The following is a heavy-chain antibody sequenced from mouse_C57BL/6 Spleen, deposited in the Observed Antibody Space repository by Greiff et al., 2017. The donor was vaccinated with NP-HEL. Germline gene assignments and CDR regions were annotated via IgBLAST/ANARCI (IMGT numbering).Heavy chain of an antibody. V-gene: IGHV6-3*01. CDR1: GYTFSNYW. J-gene: IGHJ1*03. CDR2: IRLKSDNYAT. D-gene: IGHD1-1*01. Sequence: EVKVEESGGGLVQPGGSMKLSCVASGYTFSNYWMNWVRQSPEQGLEWVAQIRLKSDNYATHYAVSVKGTFTISSNESKSSVYLQINNLRAEDTGIYYCTIYGGSSDVWGTGTTVTVSS. CDR3: TIYGGSSDV.